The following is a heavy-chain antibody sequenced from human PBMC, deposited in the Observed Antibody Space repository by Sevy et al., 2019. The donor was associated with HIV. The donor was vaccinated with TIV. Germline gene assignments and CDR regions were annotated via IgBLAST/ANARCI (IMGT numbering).Heavy chain of an antibody. D-gene: IGHD2-15*01. CDR3: ARAGDSVEVVANYGMDV. Sequence: GGSLRLSCAASGFTFSSYGMHWVRQAPGKGLEWVAAIWYDGINKYYGDSVKGRFTMSRDNSKNTVYLQMNSLRAEDRVVYYCARAGDSVEVVANYGMDVWGQGTTVTVSS. CDR2: IWYDGINK. J-gene: IGHJ6*02. CDR1: GFTFSSYG. V-gene: IGHV3-33*01.